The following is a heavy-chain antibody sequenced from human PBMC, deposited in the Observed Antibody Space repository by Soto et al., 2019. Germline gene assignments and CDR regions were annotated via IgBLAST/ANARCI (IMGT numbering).Heavy chain of an antibody. Sequence: QVQLVESGGGLVKTGGSLRLSCAASGFTFSDYYMSWIRQAPGRGLEWLAYINRNGKNKDYADAVRGRFTIARDNAKTSSYLETNGPTGEDTAVYYWARRGRTDKDDLGLMHDFDVWRQGTMVTVSS. CDR3: ARRGRTDKDDLGLMHDFDV. CDR1: GFTFSDYY. CDR2: INRNGKNK. J-gene: IGHJ4*02. V-gene: IGHV3-11*01. D-gene: IGHD2-8*01.